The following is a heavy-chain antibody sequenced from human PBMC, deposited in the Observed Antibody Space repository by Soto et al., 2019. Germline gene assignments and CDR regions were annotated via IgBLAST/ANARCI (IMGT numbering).Heavy chain of an antibody. CDR2: IVNTGDTT. V-gene: IGHV3-23*01. J-gene: IGHJ4*02. CDR1: GFTFSTYA. D-gene: IGHD3-16*01. Sequence: PRGSLRLSCAASGFTFSTYAMSWVRQAPGEGLEWVSAIVNTGDTTYYTDSVKGRFTISRDNSRNTVYLQMNSLRAEDTAVYYCAKEITGGGAFDYWGQGTLVTVYS. CDR3: AKEITGGGAFDY.